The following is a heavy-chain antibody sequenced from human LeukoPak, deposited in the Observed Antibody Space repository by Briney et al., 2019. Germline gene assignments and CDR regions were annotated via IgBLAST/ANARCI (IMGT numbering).Heavy chain of an antibody. Sequence: TGGSLRLSCAASGFTFSSFWMHWVRQVPGEGLVWVSRIDKDGSSITYADSVKGRFTISRDNAKNTLYLQMNSLRAEDTSVYYCARGYTYGSIDYWGQGTLVTVSS. CDR2: IDKDGSSI. J-gene: IGHJ4*02. CDR1: GFTFSSFW. V-gene: IGHV3-74*03. D-gene: IGHD5-18*01. CDR3: ARGYTYGSIDY.